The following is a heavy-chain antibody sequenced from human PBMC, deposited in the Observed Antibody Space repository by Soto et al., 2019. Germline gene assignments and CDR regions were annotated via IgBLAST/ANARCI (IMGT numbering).Heavy chain of an antibody. D-gene: IGHD1-1*01. CDR1: GYTFSNYA. CDR2: ISGGNDNK. CDR3: ARGVVGSWIDGFFDH. J-gene: IGHJ4*01. V-gene: IGHV1-3*01. Sequence: GASVKVSCKAFGYTFSNYAVHWVRQAPGQTLEWMGWISGGNDNKAYSQKYQDRVTISKDTSARTVYMEMRSLRSEDTAVYYCARGVVGSWIDGFFDHWG.